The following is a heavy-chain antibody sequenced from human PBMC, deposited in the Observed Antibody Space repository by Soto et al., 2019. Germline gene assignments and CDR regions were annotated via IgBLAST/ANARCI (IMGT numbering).Heavy chain of an antibody. Sequence: SVKVSCKASGGTFSSYAISWVRQAPGQGLEWMGGIIPIFGTANYAQKFQGRVTITADESTSTAYMELSSLRSEDTAVYYCAGDSALGYCSSTSCYRPATDYYYGMDVWGQGTTVTVSS. CDR2: IIPIFGTA. V-gene: IGHV1-69*13. CDR1: GGTFSSYA. D-gene: IGHD2-2*02. J-gene: IGHJ6*02. CDR3: AGDSALGYCSSTSCYRPATDYYYGMDV.